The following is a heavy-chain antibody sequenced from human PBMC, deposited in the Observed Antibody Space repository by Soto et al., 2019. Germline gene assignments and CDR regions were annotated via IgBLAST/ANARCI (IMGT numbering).Heavy chain of an antibody. J-gene: IGHJ4*02. D-gene: IGHD2-2*01. CDR1: GFTFSRYA. CDR2: ITSSSSTI. CDR3: ARDIVVVPAAHSDY. Sequence: EVQLVESGGGLVQPGGSVRLSCAASGFTFSRYAMNWVRRAPGKGLEWVSFITSSSSTIYYADSVRGRFTISRDNAKNSLYLQMNSLRAEDTAIYYCARDIVVVPAAHSDYWGQGTLVTVSS. V-gene: IGHV3-48*01.